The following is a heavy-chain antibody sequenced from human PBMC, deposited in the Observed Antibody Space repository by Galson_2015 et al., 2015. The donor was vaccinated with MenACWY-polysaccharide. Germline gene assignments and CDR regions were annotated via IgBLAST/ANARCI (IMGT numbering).Heavy chain of an antibody. Sequence: SLRLSCAVSGFTFSSYSMDWVRQAPGKGLEWLSYISSSSGTAYYADSVRGRFTISRDNAKNSLYLQMNRLRDEDTAIYYCARRGLFSSSSGGLDHWGQGTLVTVSS. CDR1: GFTFSSYS. CDR2: ISSSSGTA. D-gene: IGHD6-6*01. V-gene: IGHV3-48*02. J-gene: IGHJ5*02. CDR3: ARRGLFSSSSGGLDH.